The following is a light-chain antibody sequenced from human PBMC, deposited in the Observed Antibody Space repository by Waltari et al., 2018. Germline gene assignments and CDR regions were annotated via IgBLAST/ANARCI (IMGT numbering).Light chain of an antibody. CDR3: QQSYYTPPT. CDR1: QTINTF. Sequence: IQLPQSPSSLSASVGDRLPITCRASQTINTFLNWYQRKPGKAPKLLIYAASSLQSGVPSRFSGSGSGTDFTLTISSLQPEDFATYYCQQSYYTPPTFGGGTKIEIK. V-gene: IGKV1-39*01. CDR2: AAS. J-gene: IGKJ4*01.